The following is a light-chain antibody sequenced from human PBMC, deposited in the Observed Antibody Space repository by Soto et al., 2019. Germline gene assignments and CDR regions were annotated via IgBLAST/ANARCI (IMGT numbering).Light chain of an antibody. CDR2: GGS. CDR1: SSNIGAGYD. Sequence: QSVLTQPPSVSGVPGQRVTISCTGSSSNIGAGYDVHWYQHQPGTAPKLLIYGGSSRPSGVPDRFSGSKSGTSASLAITGLQAEDEADYYCQSYDRSLSGTVFGTGTKVTVL. J-gene: IGLJ1*01. CDR3: QSYDRSLSGTV. V-gene: IGLV1-40*01.